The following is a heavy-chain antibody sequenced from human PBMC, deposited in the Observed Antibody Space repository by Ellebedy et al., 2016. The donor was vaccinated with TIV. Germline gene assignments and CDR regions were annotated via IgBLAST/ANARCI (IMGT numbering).Heavy chain of an antibody. V-gene: IGHV1-2*02. D-gene: IGHD3-9*01. Sequence: ASVKVSCKASGYTFTGQYMHWVRQAPGQGPEWMGWINPNSGDTNYAQRFQGRISMTRDTSLSTAYLELSRLTSDDTAVYYCASKRVDILTGYSYWGQGTLVVVSS. CDR2: INPNSGDT. J-gene: IGHJ4*02. CDR3: ASKRVDILTGYSY. CDR1: GYTFTGQY.